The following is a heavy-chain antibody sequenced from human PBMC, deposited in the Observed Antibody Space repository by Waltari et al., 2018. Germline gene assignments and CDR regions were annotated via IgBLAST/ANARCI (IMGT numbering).Heavy chain of an antibody. CDR2: IYHSGST. J-gene: IGHJ6*03. D-gene: IGHD3-10*01. CDR3: ARDGEYTRYYYYYMDV. V-gene: IGHV4-38-2*02. CDR1: GYSISSGSY. Sequence: QVQLQESGPGLVKPSETLSLTCAVSGYSISSGSYWGWIRQPPGKGLEWIGSIYHSGSTYYNPSLKSRVTISVDTSKNQFSLKLSSVTAADTAVYYCARDGEYTRYYYYYMDVWGKGTTVTVSS.